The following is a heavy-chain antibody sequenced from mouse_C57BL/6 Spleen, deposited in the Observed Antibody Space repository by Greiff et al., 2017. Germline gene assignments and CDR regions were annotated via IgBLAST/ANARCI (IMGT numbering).Heavy chain of an antibody. Sequence: QVQLQQPGAELVKPGASVKLSCKASGYTFTSYWMHWVKQRPGQGLEWIGMIHPNSGSTNYNEKFKSKATLTVDKSSSTAYMQLSSLTSEDSAVYYCARKGSLSYAMDYWGQGTSVTVSS. CDR3: ARKGSLSYAMDY. V-gene: IGHV1-64*01. D-gene: IGHD6-2*01. CDR2: IHPNSGST. J-gene: IGHJ4*01. CDR1: GYTFTSYW.